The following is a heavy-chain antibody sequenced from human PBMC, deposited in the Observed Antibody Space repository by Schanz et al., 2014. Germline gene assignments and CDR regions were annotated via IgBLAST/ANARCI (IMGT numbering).Heavy chain of an antibody. V-gene: IGHV4-31*03. D-gene: IGHD5-12*01. J-gene: IGHJ6*03. Sequence: QVQLQESGPGLVKPSQTLSLTCTVSGGSISSGGYYWSWIRQHPGKGLEWIGYIYDGGSTYYNPSLKSRVTISVDTSKNQCSLRLSSVTAADTAVYYCAGGRGEVATIVHYYYFYYMDAWGKGTTVSVSS. CDR1: GGSISSGGYY. CDR3: AGGRGEVATIVHYYYFYYMDA. CDR2: IYDGGST.